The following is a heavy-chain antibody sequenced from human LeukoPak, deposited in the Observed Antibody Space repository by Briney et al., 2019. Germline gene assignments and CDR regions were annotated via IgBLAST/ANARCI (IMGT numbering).Heavy chain of an antibody. V-gene: IGHV4-34*01. CDR1: GGSISSYY. J-gene: IGHJ4*02. CDR3: ARPFLRFSSGWHFDY. Sequence: PSETLSLTCTASGGSISSYYWSWIRQPPGKGLEWIGEINHSGNTNYNPSLKSRVTISIDTSKNQFSLKLSSVTAADTAIYYCARPFLRFSSGWHFDYWGQGILVTVSS. D-gene: IGHD6-25*01. CDR2: INHSGNT.